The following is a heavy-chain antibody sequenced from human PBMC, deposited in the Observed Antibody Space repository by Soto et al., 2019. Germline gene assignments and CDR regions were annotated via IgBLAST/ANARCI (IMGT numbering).Heavy chain of an antibody. CDR2: TNSDGSST. J-gene: IGHJ4*02. Sequence: EVQLVESGGGLVQPGGSLRLSCGASGFTFSNHWMHWVRQTPGKGLVWVSRTNSDGSSTSYADSVKGRFTISRDNGKNTLYLQMNSLSAEDTALYHCARTGKEGPTVTYFDSWGQGTLVTVSS. CDR3: ARTGKEGPTVTYFDS. D-gene: IGHD4-4*01. CDR1: GFTFSNHW. V-gene: IGHV3-74*01.